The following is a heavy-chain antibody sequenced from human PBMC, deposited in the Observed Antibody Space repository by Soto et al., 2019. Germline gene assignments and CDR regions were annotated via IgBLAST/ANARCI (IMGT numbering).Heavy chain of an antibody. D-gene: IGHD4-17*01. CDR2: IYYSGST. J-gene: IGHJ4*02. CDR3: ARGRMTTVTPFGY. CDR1: GGSISSYY. V-gene: IGHV4-59*08. Sequence: SETLSLPCTVSGGSISSYYWSWIRQPPGKGLEWIGYIYYSGSTNYNPSLKSRVTISVDTSKNQFSLKLSSVTAADTAVYYCARGRMTTVTPFGYWGQGTLVTVSS.